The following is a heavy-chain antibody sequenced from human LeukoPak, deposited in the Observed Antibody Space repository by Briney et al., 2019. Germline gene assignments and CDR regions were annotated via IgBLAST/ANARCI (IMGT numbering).Heavy chain of an antibody. D-gene: IGHD3-3*01. Sequence: GRSLRLSCAASGFTFSRYGMHWVRQAPGKGLEWVAFISLDGSNKYYADSVKGRFTISRDNSMNTLYLQMNSLRAEDTAVYYCAKPTYGEEIFDYWGQGTLVTVSS. CDR2: ISLDGSNK. CDR3: AKPTYGEEIFDY. J-gene: IGHJ4*02. V-gene: IGHV3-30*18. CDR1: GFTFSRYG.